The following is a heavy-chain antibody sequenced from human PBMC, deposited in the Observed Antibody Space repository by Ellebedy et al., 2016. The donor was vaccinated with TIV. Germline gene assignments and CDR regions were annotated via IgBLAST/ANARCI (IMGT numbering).Heavy chain of an antibody. V-gene: IGHV3-7*03. CDR2: IKQDGTEK. Sequence: GGSLRLSCAASGFTFSNYWMSWVRQAPGKGLEWVANIKQDGTEKYYVDSVKGRFTISRDNAKNSLYLQMNSLRVEDTAVYYCVGDWFDPWGQGTLVTVSS. CDR3: VGDWFDP. J-gene: IGHJ5*02. CDR1: GFTFSNYW.